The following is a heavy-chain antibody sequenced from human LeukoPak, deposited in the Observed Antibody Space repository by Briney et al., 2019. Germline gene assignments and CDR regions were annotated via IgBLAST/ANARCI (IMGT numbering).Heavy chain of an antibody. V-gene: IGHV4-34*01. CDR3: ARRGHHRITGREFDY. CDR2: INHSGST. J-gene: IGHJ4*02. CDR1: GGSFSGYY. D-gene: IGHD1-20*01. Sequence: PSETPSLTCAVYGGSFSGYYWSWIRQPPGKGLEWIGEINHSGSTNYNPSLKSRVTISVDTSKNQFSLKLSSVTAADTAVYYCARRGHHRITGREFDYWGQGTLVTVSS.